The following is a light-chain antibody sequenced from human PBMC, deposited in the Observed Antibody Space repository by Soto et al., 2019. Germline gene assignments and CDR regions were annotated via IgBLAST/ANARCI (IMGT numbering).Light chain of an antibody. CDR2: GAS. V-gene: IGKV1-39*01. J-gene: IGKJ4*01. CDR1: QSISNF. CDR3: HQTFTPPLT. Sequence: DIEVPQSPSSLSASVGDRVTITCRASQSISNFLSWYRKSPGRAPELLIYGASTLQSGVPSRFSGSGSGTAFTLTISSLQPEDFTTYWCHQTFTPPLTFGGGTKVEI.